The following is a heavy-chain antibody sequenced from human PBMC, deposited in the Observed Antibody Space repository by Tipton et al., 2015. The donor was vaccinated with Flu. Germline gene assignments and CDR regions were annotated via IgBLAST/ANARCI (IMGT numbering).Heavy chain of an antibody. CDR2: IWDDGGKK. V-gene: IGHV3-33*01. D-gene: IGHD6-13*01. Sequence: SLRLSCAASGFTFSTYGMHWVRQAPGKGLEWVAVIWDDGGKKYYADSVKGRFTISRDNSRDTLYLQMNSLRAEDTALYYCARDARYSNSWPYDYWGQGTLVPVSS. CDR1: GFTFSTYG. J-gene: IGHJ4*02. CDR3: ARDARYSNSWPYDY.